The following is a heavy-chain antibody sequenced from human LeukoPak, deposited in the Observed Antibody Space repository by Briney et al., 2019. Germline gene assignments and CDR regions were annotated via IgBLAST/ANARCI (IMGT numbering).Heavy chain of an antibody. D-gene: IGHD4-11*01. CDR2: ISGSGGST. J-gene: IGHJ4*02. V-gene: IGHV3-23*01. CDR3: EKGLGKPTVTPLGY. CDR1: GFTFSSYA. Sequence: GGSLRLSCAASGFTFSSYAMSWVRQAPGEGLEWVSGISGSGGSTYYADSVKGRFTISRDNSKNTLYLQMDSLRAEDTAVYYCEKGLGKPTVTPLGYWGQGTLITGSS.